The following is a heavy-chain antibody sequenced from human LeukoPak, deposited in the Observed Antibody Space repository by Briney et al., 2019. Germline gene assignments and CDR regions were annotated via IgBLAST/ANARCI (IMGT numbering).Heavy chain of an antibody. J-gene: IGHJ3*02. Sequence: GSLILSCAASGFTFSSYAMSWVRQAPGKGLEWVSAISGSGGSTYYADSVKGRFTISRDNSKNTLYLQMNSLRAEDTAVYYCAARLIRGYSGYDQGSDAFDIWGQGTMVTVSS. V-gene: IGHV3-23*01. CDR3: AARLIRGYSGYDQGSDAFDI. D-gene: IGHD5-12*01. CDR1: GFTFSSYA. CDR2: ISGSGGST.